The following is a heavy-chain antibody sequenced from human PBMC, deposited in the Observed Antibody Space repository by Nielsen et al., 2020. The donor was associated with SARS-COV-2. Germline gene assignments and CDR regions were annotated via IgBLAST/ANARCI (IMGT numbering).Heavy chain of an antibody. CDR1: AFTFSNYA. Sequence: GGSLRLSCAASAFTFSNYAVHWVRQAPGKGLEWVAVISSDGREKYYADSVRGRFSISRDTSKNTVYLQMNSVRADDTGVYYRANFWDWGQGTLVTVSS. D-gene: IGHD3-3*01. CDR2: ISSDGREK. CDR3: ANFWD. J-gene: IGHJ4*02. V-gene: IGHV3-30*04.